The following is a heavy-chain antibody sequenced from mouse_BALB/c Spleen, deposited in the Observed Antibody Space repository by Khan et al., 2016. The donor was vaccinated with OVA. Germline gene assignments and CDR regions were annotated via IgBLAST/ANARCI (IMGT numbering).Heavy chain of an antibody. J-gene: IGHJ2*01. CDR2: IAPGNGSS. V-gene: IGHV1S41*01. CDR3: ARAMGGKVPLDY. Sequence: DLVKPGASVKLSCKASGYTFTSYWITWIKQRPGQGLEWIGRIAPGNGSSYYNEMFKGKATLTVDTSSTTAYIQLSSLSSEASAVYFCARAMGGKVPLDYWGQGTTLTVSS. CDR1: GYTFTSYW. D-gene: IGHD1-1*02.